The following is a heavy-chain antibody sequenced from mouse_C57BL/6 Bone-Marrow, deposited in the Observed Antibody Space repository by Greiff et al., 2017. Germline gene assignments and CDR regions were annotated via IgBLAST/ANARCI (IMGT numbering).Heavy chain of an antibody. CDR3: ARVYYYAMDY. Sequence: EVKLMESGGGLVKPGGSLKLSCAASGFTFSSYAMSWVRQTPEKRLEWVATISDGGSYTYYPDNVKVRFTISRDNAKNNRYLQMSHQKSEDTAMYYCARVYYYAMDYGGQGTSVTVSS. CDR2: ISDGGSYT. J-gene: IGHJ4*01. CDR1: GFTFSSYA. V-gene: IGHV5-4*03.